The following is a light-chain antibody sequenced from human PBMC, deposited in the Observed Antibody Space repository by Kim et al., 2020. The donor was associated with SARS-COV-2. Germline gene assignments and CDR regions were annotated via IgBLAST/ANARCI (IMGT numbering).Light chain of an antibody. Sequence: GQSITISCIGTSSDVGGYNYVSWYQQHPGKAPKVMIYDVSNRPSVVSNRFSGSKSGNTASLTISGLQAEDEADYYCSSYTSSSTLVFGGGTQLTVL. CDR3: SSYTSSSTLV. V-gene: IGLV2-14*03. J-gene: IGLJ3*02. CDR2: DVS. CDR1: SSDVGGYNY.